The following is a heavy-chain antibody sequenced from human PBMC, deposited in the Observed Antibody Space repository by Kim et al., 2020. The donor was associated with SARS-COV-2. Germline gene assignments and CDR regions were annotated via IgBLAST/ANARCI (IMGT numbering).Heavy chain of an antibody. D-gene: IGHD1-1*01. J-gene: IGHJ4*02. V-gene: IGHV1-3*01. CDR3: ARDGTTRNGGYYFDF. Sequence: QKFQGRVTITRDTSAGPAYMELSSLRSEDTAVYYCARDGTTRNGGYYFDFWGQGALITVSS.